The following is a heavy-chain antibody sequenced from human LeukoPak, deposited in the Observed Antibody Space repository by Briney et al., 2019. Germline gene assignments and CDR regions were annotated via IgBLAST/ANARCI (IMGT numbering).Heavy chain of an antibody. J-gene: IGHJ6*02. CDR1: GFTVSSNY. CDR3: ARSWVVAGFYYGMDV. Sequence: GGSLRLSCAASGFTVSSNYMSWVRQAPGKGLEWVSVIYSGGSTYYADSVKGRFTISRDNSKNTLYLQMNSLRAEDTAVYYCARSWVVAGFYYGMDVWGQGTTVTVSS. D-gene: IGHD6-19*01. CDR2: IYSGGST. V-gene: IGHV3-66*01.